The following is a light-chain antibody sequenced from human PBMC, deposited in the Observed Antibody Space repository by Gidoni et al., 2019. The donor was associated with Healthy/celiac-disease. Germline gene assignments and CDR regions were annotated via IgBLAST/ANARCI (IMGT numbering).Light chain of an antibody. V-gene: IGKV3-20*01. CDR1: QSVSSSY. CDR2: GTS. CDR3: QQYAGSLYT. J-gene: IGKJ2*01. Sequence: EIVLTQSPGTLSLSPVERATLSCRASQSVSSSYLAWYQQKPGQAPRLFIYGTSTRATGIPDRFSGTGSGTDFTLTISRLEPEDFAVYYCQQYAGSLYTFGQGTKLEIK.